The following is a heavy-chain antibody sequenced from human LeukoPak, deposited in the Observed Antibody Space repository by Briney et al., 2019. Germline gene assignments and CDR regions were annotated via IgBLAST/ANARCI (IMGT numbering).Heavy chain of an antibody. V-gene: IGHV1-18*01. J-gene: IGHJ4*02. CDR3: ARKYYGSGVVYFDY. D-gene: IGHD3-10*01. CDR2: ISAYNGNT. CDR1: GYTFTSYG. Sequence: ASVKVSCKASGYTFTSYGISWVRQAPGQGLEWMGGISAYNGNTNYAQKLQGRVTMTTDTSTSTAYMELRSLRSDDTAVYYCARKYYGSGVVYFDYWGQGTLVTVSS.